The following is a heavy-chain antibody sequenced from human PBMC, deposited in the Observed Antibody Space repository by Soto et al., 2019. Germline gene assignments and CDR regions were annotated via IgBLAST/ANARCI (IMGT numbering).Heavy chain of an antibody. CDR2: IYHSGST. Sequence: SETLSLTCAVSGGSISSGGYSWSWIRQPPGKGLEWIGYIYHSGSTYYNPSLKSRVTISVDRSKNQFSLKLGSVTAADTAVYYCARYGSGILFDYWGQGALVTVSS. D-gene: IGHD3-10*01. J-gene: IGHJ4*02. CDR1: GGSISSGGYS. CDR3: ARYGSGILFDY. V-gene: IGHV4-30-2*01.